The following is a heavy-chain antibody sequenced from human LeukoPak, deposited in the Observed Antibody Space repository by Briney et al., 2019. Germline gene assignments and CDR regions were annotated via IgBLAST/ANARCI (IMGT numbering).Heavy chain of an antibody. D-gene: IGHD2-2*01. CDR1: GYTFTSYG. CDR3: ASGGYCSSTSCYGIGANFDY. J-gene: IGHJ4*02. Sequence: GASVKVSCKASGYTFTSYGISWVRQAPGQGLEWMGWISAYNGNTNYVQKLQGRVTMTTDTSTSTAYMELRSLRSDDTAVYYCASGGYCSSTSCYGIGANFDYWGQGTLVTVSS. CDR2: ISAYNGNT. V-gene: IGHV1-18*01.